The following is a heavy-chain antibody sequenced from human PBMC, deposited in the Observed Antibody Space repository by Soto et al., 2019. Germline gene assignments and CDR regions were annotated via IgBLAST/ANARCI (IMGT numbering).Heavy chain of an antibody. CDR3: AREGHDTAMVTNY. V-gene: IGHV1-2*02. Sequence: ASVKVSCKASGYTFTGYYMHWVRHAPGQGLEWMGWINPHSGGTNYAEKFQGRVTMTRDTSISTAYMELSRLRSDDTAVYYCAREGHDTAMVTNYWGQGTLVIFSS. D-gene: IGHD5-18*01. CDR2: INPHSGGT. CDR1: GYTFTGYY. J-gene: IGHJ4*02.